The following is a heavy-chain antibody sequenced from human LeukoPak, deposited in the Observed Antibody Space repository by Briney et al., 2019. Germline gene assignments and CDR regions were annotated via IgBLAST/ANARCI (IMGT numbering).Heavy chain of an antibody. D-gene: IGHD3-10*01. CDR1: GFTFSSFW. J-gene: IGHJ6*04. CDR2: INSDGTST. V-gene: IGHV3-74*03. Sequence: QTGGSLRLSCAASGFTFSSFWMHWVRQAPGKGLVWVSRINSDGTSTTYAESVKGRFTTSRENAKNTVYLQMNSLRADDTAVYYCARDRRDGSGNYFSRYMDAWGKGTTITVSS. CDR3: ARDRRDGSGNYFSRYMDA.